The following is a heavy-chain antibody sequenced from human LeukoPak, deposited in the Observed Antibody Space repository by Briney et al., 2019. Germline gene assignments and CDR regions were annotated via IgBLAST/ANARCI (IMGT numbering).Heavy chain of an antibody. J-gene: IGHJ4*02. CDR2: SKRKTDGGTT. CDR1: GITFSDAW. V-gene: IGHV3-15*01. Sequence: GGSLRLSCAASGITFSDAWMSWVRQAPGKGLEWVGRSKRKTDGGTTDYAAPVKGRFTISRDDPKNTLYLQMNSLKTEDTAVYYCATDYFDSSAYDYWGQGALVTVSS. D-gene: IGHD3-22*01. CDR3: ATDYFDSSAYDY.